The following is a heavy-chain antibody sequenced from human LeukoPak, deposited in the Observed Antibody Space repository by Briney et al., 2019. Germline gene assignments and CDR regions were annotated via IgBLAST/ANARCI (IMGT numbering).Heavy chain of an antibody. J-gene: IGHJ4*02. V-gene: IGHV4-39*01. CDR1: GGSISSSSYY. CDR2: IYYSGST. D-gene: IGHD5-12*01. CDR3: ASVDIVANLAPA. Sequence: PSETLSLTCTVSGGSISSSSYYWGWIRQPPGKGLEWIGSIYYSGSTYYNPSLKSRVTISVDTSKNQFSLKLSSVTAADTAVYYCASVDIVANLAPAWGQGTLVTVSS.